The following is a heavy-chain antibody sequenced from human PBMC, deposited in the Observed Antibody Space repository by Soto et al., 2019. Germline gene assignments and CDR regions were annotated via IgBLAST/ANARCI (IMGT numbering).Heavy chain of an antibody. CDR2: INHSGST. D-gene: IGHD2-2*01. V-gene: IGHV4-34*01. Sequence: SETLSLTCAVYGAPFSGYYWSWILQPPGKGLEWIGEINHSGSTNYNPSLKGRITMSVDTSKNQVSLRLNSVTAADTAVYYCAREYCSTTSCYAWFDPWGQGTLVTVSS. J-gene: IGHJ5*02. CDR1: GAPFSGYY. CDR3: AREYCSTTSCYAWFDP.